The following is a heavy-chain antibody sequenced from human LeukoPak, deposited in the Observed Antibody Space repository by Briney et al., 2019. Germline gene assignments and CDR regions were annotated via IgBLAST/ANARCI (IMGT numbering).Heavy chain of an antibody. Sequence: GGSLRLSCAASGFTFSSYEMNWVRQAPGKGLEWVSYISTSASTIYYADSVKGRFTSSRDNAKNSLYLQMNSLRAEDTAVYYCARRGTSRSSYYFDYWGEGTLVTVSS. V-gene: IGHV3-48*03. J-gene: IGHJ4*02. CDR1: GFTFSSYE. CDR3: ARRGTSRSSYYFDY. CDR2: ISTSASTI.